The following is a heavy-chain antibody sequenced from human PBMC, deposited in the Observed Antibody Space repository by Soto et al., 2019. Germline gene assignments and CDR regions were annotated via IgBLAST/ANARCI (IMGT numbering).Heavy chain of an antibody. D-gene: IGHD2-21*01. CDR2: IHPSGRN. CDR3: SRGGDWKFDF. J-gene: IGHJ4*02. V-gene: IGHV4-4*02. CDR1: GDSIRSDKW. Sequence: SETLSLTCAVSGDSIRSDKWWTWVRQSPGKGLEWIGEIHPSGRNNYNPSLKSRITMSVDRSKNRFSLELTSVTAADTAVYFCSRGGDWKFDFWGQGSLVTVS.